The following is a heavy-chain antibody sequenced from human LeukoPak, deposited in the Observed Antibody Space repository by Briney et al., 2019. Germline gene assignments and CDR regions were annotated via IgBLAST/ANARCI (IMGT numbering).Heavy chain of an antibody. CDR1: GFTFRNYD. D-gene: IGHD2-8*01. Sequence: GGSLRLSCAASGFTFRNYDIHWIRQAPGKGLEWVSSIDTDGTYIHYADSVKGRFTISRDNSKNSLYLQMNSLRAEDTAVYYCARDQDVVVMLGIIAYDAFDIWGPGTMVTVSS. J-gene: IGHJ3*02. CDR2: IDTDGTYI. CDR3: ARDQDVVVMLGIIAYDAFDI. V-gene: IGHV3-21*01.